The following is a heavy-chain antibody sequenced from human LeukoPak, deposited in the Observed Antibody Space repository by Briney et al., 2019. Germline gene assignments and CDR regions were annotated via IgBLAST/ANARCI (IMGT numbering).Heavy chain of an antibody. J-gene: IGHJ5*02. D-gene: IGHD4-17*01. Sequence: ASVKVSCKASGYTFTGYYMHWVRQAPGQGLEWMGWINPNSGGTNYAQKFQGRVTMTRDTSISTAYMELSRLRSDDTAVYYCARADGDLDDNWFDRWGQGTLVTVSS. CDR1: GYTFTGYY. CDR3: ARADGDLDDNWFDR. V-gene: IGHV1-2*02. CDR2: INPNSGGT.